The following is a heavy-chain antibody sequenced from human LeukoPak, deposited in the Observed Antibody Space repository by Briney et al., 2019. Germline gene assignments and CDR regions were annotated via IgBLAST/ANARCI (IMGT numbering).Heavy chain of an antibody. CDR1: GFTFSSYE. Sequence: HAGGSLRLSCAASGFTFSSYEMNWVRQAPGKGLEWVSYISSSGSTIYYADSVKGRFTISRDNSKNSLYLQINTLRPVDTAVYYCAKGEWLADSWGQGTLVTVSS. CDR3: AKGEWLADS. J-gene: IGHJ4*02. CDR2: ISSSGSTI. D-gene: IGHD3-3*01. V-gene: IGHV3-48*03.